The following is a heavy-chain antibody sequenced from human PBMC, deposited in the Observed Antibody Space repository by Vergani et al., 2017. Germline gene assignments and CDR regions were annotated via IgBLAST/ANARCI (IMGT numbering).Heavy chain of an antibody. J-gene: IGHJ6*02. CDR2: IYTSGST. CDR1: GGSISSGSYY. Sequence: QVQLQESGPGLVKPSQTLSLTCTVSGGSISSGSYYWSWIRQPAGKGLEWIGRIYTSGSTNYNPSLKSRVTISVDTSKNQFSLKLSSVTAADTAVYYCARGGHYDILTGYFQVGDYYYYYGMDVWGQGTTVTVSS. D-gene: IGHD3-9*01. V-gene: IGHV4-61*02. CDR3: ARGGHYDILTGYFQVGDYYYYYGMDV.